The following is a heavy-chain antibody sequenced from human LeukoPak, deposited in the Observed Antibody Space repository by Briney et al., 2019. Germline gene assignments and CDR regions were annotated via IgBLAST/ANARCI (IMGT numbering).Heavy chain of an antibody. J-gene: IGHJ3*02. Sequence: GGSLTLSCAVSGFTFSSYSMNWVRQAPGKGLEWVSSISSSSSYIYYADSVKGRFTISRDNAKSSLYLQMNSLRAEDTAVYYCARGYTVVPGAFDIWGQGTMVTVSS. CDR2: ISSSSSYI. D-gene: IGHD4-23*01. CDR3: ARGYTVVPGAFDI. V-gene: IGHV3-21*01. CDR1: GFTFSSYS.